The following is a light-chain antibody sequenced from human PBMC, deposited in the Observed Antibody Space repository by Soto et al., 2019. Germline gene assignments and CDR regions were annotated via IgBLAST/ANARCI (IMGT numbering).Light chain of an antibody. J-gene: IGKJ5*01. CDR1: QTVRNNY. Sequence: EIVLTQSPGTLSLSPGERATLSCRASQTVRNNYLARYQQKPGQAPRLLIYGTSSRATGIPDRFSGGGSGTDFSLTISRLDPEDFAVYYCQQYSSSPITFGQGTRLEIK. CDR3: QQYSSSPIT. V-gene: IGKV3-20*01. CDR2: GTS.